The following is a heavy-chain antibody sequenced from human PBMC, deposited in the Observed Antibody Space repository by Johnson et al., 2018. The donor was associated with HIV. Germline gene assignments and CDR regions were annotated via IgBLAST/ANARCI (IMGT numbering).Heavy chain of an antibody. Sequence: VQLVESGGGVVQPGGSLILSCAASGFTFSRYWMHWVRQAPGKGLVWVSRISSDGTDTYYADSVKGRFTIPRDNARNTMFVQMKSLRAEDTAVYYCARSGPNWAFDFWGQGTMVTVSS. J-gene: IGHJ3*01. CDR3: ARSGPNWAFDF. D-gene: IGHD1-1*01. V-gene: IGHV3-74*02. CDR2: ISSDGTDT. CDR1: GFTFSRYW.